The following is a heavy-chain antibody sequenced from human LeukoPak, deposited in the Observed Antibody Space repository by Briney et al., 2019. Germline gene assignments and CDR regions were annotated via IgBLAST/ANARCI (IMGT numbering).Heavy chain of an antibody. D-gene: IGHD3-16*02. J-gene: IGHJ4*02. CDR2: IIPILGTA. Sequence: ASVKVSCKASGGTFRNYAINWVRQAPGQGLEWMGGIIPILGTANYAQKFQGRVTIIADKSTSTAYMELSSLRSEDTAVFYCARTFYDYVGGSYRASNFDYWGQGTLVTVSS. CDR3: ARTFYDYVGGSYRASNFDY. V-gene: IGHV1-69*10. CDR1: GGTFRNYA.